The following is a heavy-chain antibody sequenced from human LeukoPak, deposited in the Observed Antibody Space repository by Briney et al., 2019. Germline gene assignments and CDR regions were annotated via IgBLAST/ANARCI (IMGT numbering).Heavy chain of an antibody. CDR1: GYSISSGYY. CDR2: IYHTGST. V-gene: IGHV4-38-2*02. J-gene: IGHJ4*02. Sequence: SETLSLTCTVSGYSISSGYYWGWIRQPPGKGLEWIGSIYHTGSTYYNPSLKSRVTISVDTSKNHFSLKLSSVTAADTAVYYRARDEGDYFFDYWGQGTLVTVSS. D-gene: IGHD3-16*01. CDR3: ARDEGDYFFDY.